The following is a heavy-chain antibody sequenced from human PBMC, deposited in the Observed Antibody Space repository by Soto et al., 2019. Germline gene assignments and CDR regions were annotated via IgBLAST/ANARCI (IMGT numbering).Heavy chain of an antibody. D-gene: IGHD3-10*01. Sequence: ASVKVSCKASGYTFTSYYMHWVRQAPGQGLEWMGIINPSGGSTSYAQKFQGRVTMTRDTSTSTVYMELSSLRSEDTAVYYCARDAYGSGSYYNGGEVYDLDYWGQGTLVTVSS. CDR1: GYTFTSYY. CDR2: INPSGGST. J-gene: IGHJ4*02. CDR3: ARDAYGSGSYYNGGEVYDLDY. V-gene: IGHV1-46*01.